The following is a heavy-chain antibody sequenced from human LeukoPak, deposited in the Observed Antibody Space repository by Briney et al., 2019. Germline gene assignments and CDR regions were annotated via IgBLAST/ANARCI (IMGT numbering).Heavy chain of an antibody. D-gene: IGHD3-22*01. CDR2: IYTSGST. CDR1: GGSISSYY. V-gene: IGHV4-4*07. J-gene: IGHJ5*02. CDR3: ARDRGGYDWFDP. Sequence: SKTLSLTCTVSGGSISSYYWRWIPQPAGKGLEWIGRIYTSGSTNYNPSLKSRVTMSVDTSKNQFSLKLSSVTAADTAVYYCARDRGGYDWFDPWGQGTLVTVSS.